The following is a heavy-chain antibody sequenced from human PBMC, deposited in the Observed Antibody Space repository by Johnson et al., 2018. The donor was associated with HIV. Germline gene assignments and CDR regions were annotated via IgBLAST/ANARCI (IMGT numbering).Heavy chain of an antibody. CDR1: GFTFSSYA. D-gene: IGHD6-13*01. CDR2: ISYDGSNK. Sequence: GVVQPGRSLRLSCAASGFTFSSYAMHWVRQAPGKGLEWVAVISYDGSNKYYADSVKGRFTISRDNSKNTLYLQMNSLRAEDTAVYYCARGLAADAFDIWGQGTMVTVSS. V-gene: IGHV3-30-3*01. CDR3: ARGLAADAFDI. J-gene: IGHJ3*02.